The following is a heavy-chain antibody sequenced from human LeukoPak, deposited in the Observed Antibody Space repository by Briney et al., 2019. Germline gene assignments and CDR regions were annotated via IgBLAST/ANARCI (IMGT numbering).Heavy chain of an antibody. Sequence: PSETLSLTCTVSGGSISSYYWSWIRQPPGKGLEWIGYIYYSGSTNYNPSLKSRVTISVDTSKKQFSLKVTSVTAADTAIYYCATTPYMYNWFDPWGQGTLVTVSS. CDR1: GGSISSYY. CDR2: IYYSGST. V-gene: IGHV4-59*08. CDR3: ATTPYMYNWFDP. D-gene: IGHD2-2*02. J-gene: IGHJ5*02.